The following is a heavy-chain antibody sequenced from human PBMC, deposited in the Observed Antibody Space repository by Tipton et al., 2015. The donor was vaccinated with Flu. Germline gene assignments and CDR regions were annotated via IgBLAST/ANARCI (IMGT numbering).Heavy chain of an antibody. Sequence: LRLSCTVSGGSLSGYYWSWIRQPAGKGLEWIGRIYTGGSSYYNPSLKSRVTMSVDTSKNQFSLKLDSMTAADTAVYYCAKHCSGGSCSHAFDIWGQGTMVTVSS. J-gene: IGHJ3*02. CDR2: IYTGGSS. D-gene: IGHD2-15*01. CDR3: AKHCSGGSCSHAFDI. CDR1: GGSLSGYY. V-gene: IGHV4-4*07.